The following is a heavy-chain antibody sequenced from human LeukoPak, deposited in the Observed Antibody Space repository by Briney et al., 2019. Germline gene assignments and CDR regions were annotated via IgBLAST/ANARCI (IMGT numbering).Heavy chain of an antibody. CDR2: IYSGGST. J-gene: IGHJ4*02. CDR3: ARTLYYDSSGYYPMDY. Sequence: GGSLRLSCAASGFTVSSNYMSWVRQAPGKGLEWVSVIYSGGSTYYADSVKGRFTISRDNSKNTLYLQMNSLRAEDTAVYYCARTLYYDSSGYYPMDYWGQGTLATVSS. CDR1: GFTVSSNY. V-gene: IGHV3-66*01. D-gene: IGHD3-22*01.